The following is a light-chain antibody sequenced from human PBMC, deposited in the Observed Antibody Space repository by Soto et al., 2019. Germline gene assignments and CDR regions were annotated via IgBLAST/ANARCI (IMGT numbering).Light chain of an antibody. CDR2: EVS. CDR3: RSSTSSTVL. Sequence: QSVLTQPASMSGSPGQSITISCTGTSSDVGGYNYVSWYQQHPGKAPRLMLYEVSNRPSRVSSRLSGSKSVNTASLTISWLQAEDEADYYCRSSTSSTVLFGGGTKLTVL. J-gene: IGLJ2*01. CDR1: SSDVGGYNY. V-gene: IGLV2-14*01.